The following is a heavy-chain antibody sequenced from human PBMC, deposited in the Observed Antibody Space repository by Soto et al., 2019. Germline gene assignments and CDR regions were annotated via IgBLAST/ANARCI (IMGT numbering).Heavy chain of an antibody. CDR3: ARDVLLDV. CDR2: INAGNGDT. J-gene: IGHJ6*02. V-gene: IGHV1-3*01. CDR1: GYTFTRYA. D-gene: IGHD6-6*01. Sequence: ASVKVSCKASGYTFTRYALHWMRQAPGQRLEWMGWINAGNGDTRYSQRFQGRVTIARDTSASTAFMDVSSLTSEDTAVYYCARDVLLDVWGQGTMVTVSS.